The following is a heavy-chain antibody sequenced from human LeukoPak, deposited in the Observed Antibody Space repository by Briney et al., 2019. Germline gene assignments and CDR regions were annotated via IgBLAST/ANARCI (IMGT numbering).Heavy chain of an antibody. Sequence: QSGGSLRLSCAASGFTFSNSPMSWVCQAPGKGLEWVSGISGGSTTFYADSVKGRFTVSRDNSQNTVYLQMNGLRVEDTAVYYCAKVNWDDSGGYWGQGTLVTVSS. CDR1: GFTFSNSP. V-gene: IGHV3-23*01. CDR2: ISGGSTT. J-gene: IGHJ4*02. CDR3: AKVNWDDSGGY. D-gene: IGHD1-20*01.